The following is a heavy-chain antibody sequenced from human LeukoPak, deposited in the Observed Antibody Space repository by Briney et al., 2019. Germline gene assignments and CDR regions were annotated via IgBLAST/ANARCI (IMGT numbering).Heavy chain of an antibody. D-gene: IGHD4-11*01. V-gene: IGHV4-34*01. CDR2: INHSGST. Sequence: PETLSLTCAVYGGSFSGYYWSWIRQPPGKGLEWIGEINHSGSTNYNPSLKSRVTISVDTSKNQFSLKLSSVTAADTAVYYCAREAPYSNYCGMDVWGQGTTVTASS. CDR1: GGSFSGYY. CDR3: AREAPYSNYCGMDV. J-gene: IGHJ6*02.